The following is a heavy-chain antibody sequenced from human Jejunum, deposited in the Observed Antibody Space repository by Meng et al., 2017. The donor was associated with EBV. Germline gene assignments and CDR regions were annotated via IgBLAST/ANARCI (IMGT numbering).Heavy chain of an antibody. Sequence: EVQLLESGGGLVQSGGSLRLVCVASGFTFSDYAMSWVRQAPRKGLEWVSTISNSGGNTHYADSVKGRFTISRDNSKNTLYLQMNSLRAEDTAVYYCTKDVGVVLFDYWGQGTLVTVSS. J-gene: IGHJ4*02. CDR3: TKDVGVVLFDY. V-gene: IGHV3-23*01. CDR1: GFTFSDYA. D-gene: IGHD2-8*01. CDR2: ISNSGGNT.